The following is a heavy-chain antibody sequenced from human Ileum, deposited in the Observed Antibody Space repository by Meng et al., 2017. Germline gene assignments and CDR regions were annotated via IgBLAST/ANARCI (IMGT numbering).Heavy chain of an antibody. J-gene: IGHJ4*02. CDR2: MDAGNGYA. Sequence: VHLLQSGAAVTKPGASVRISCKASGYSFSSYAMHWVRQAPGQRLEWLGLMDAGNGYARYSQKFQGRVTIIRDTSANTDYMELSSLTSEDTAIYFCVRGNGPGAYLLDYWGQGALVTVSS. V-gene: IGHV1-3*01. CDR1: GYSFSSYA. CDR3: VRGNGPGAYLLDY. D-gene: IGHD3-10*01.